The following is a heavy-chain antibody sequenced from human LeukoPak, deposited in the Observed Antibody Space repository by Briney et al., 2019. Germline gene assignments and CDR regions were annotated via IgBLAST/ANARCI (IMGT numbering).Heavy chain of an antibody. CDR2: INPNSGGT. CDR3: ATHPRIVVVPAAMLV. Sequence: ASVKVSCKASGYTFTGYYMHCVRQAPGQGLEWMGWINPNSGGTNYAQKFQGRVTMTRDTSISTAYMELSRLRSEDTAVYYCATHPRIVVVPAAMLVWGQGTLVTVSS. D-gene: IGHD2-2*01. CDR1: GYTFTGYY. J-gene: IGHJ4*02. V-gene: IGHV1-2*02.